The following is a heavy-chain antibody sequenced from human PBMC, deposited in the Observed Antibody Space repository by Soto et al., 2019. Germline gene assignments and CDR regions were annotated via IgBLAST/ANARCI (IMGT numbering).Heavy chain of an antibody. D-gene: IGHD3-22*01. CDR2: ISAYNGNT. V-gene: IGHV1-18*04. Sequence: ASVKVSCKASGYTFTSYGISWVRQAPGQGLEWMGWISAYNGNTNYAQKLQGRVTMTTDTSTSTAYTELRSLRSDDTAVYYCARVPYYYDSSGYSPNFDYWGQGTLVTVSS. J-gene: IGHJ4*02. CDR1: GYTFTSYG. CDR3: ARVPYYYDSSGYSPNFDY.